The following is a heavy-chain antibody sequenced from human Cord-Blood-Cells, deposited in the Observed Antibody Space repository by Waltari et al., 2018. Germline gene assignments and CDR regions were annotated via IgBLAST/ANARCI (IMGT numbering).Heavy chain of an antibody. D-gene: IGHD3-22*01. CDR2: IRWNSGRI. CDR3: AKDIGYYYDSSGYYNY. J-gene: IGHJ4*02. Sequence: EVQLVESGGGLVQPGRSLRLSCAASGFTFDDYAMHWVRQAPGKGLEWVSGIRWNSGRIGYADSVKGRFTISRDNAKNSLYLQMNSLRAEDTALYYCAKDIGYYYDSSGYYNYWGQGTLVTVSS. V-gene: IGHV3-9*01. CDR1: GFTFDDYA.